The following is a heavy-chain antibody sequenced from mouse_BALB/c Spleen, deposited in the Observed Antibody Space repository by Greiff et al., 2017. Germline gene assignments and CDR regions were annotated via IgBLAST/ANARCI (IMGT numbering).Heavy chain of an antibody. V-gene: IGHV1-87*01. J-gene: IGHJ3*01. Sequence: QVQLQQSGAELARPGASVKLSCKASGYTFTSYWMQWVKQRPGQGLEWIGAIYPGDGDTRYTQKFKGKATLTADKSSSTAYMQLSSLASEDSAVYYCAREDFYDSFAYWGQGTLVTVSA. D-gene: IGHD2-12*01. CDR3: AREDFYDSFAY. CDR2: IYPGDGDT. CDR1: GYTFTSYW.